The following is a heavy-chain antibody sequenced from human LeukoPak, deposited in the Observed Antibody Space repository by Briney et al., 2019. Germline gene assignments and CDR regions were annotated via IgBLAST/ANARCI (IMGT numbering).Heavy chain of an antibody. D-gene: IGHD1-26*01. CDR2: ISITVGGT. V-gene: IGHV3-23*01. CDR3: AKRSHMLGATNPNYYFDH. CDR1: GFTFSSYA. J-gene: IGHJ4*02. Sequence: QPGGSLRLSCAASGFTFSSYAMSWVRQPPGKGLEWVSAISITVGGTYYADSVKGRFTISRDNSKNTLYLQMNSLSAEDTAVYYCAKRSHMLGATNPNYYFDHWGQGTLVTVSS.